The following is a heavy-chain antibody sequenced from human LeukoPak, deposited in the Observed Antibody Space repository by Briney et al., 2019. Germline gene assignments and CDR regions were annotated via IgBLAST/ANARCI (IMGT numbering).Heavy chain of an antibody. CDR2: IYYSGST. J-gene: IGHJ4*02. V-gene: IGHV4-30-4*07. Sequence: PSETLSLTCAVSGGSISSGGYSWRWIRQPPGKGLEWIGYIYYSGSTYYNPSLKSRVTISVDTSKNQFSLKLSSVTAADTAVYYCARITMVRGVTIYYFDYWGQGTLVTVSS. CDR3: ARITMVRGVTIYYFDY. CDR1: GGSISSGGYS. D-gene: IGHD3-10*01.